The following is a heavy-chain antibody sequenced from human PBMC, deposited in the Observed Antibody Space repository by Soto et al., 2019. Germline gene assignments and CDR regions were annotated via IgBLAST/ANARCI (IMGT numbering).Heavy chain of an antibody. Sequence: SDTLSLTCTVSGGSISSYYWRWIRQPPGKGLEWIGYIYYSGSTNYNPSLKSRVTISVDTSKNQFSLKLSSVTAADTAVYYCARRGENYGYYFDYWGQGTLVTGSS. CDR2: IYYSGST. CDR1: GGSISSYY. J-gene: IGHJ4*02. V-gene: IGHV4-59*01. D-gene: IGHD4-17*01. CDR3: ARRGENYGYYFDY.